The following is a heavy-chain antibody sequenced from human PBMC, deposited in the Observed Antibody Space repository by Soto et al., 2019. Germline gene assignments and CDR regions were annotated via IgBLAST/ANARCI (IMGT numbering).Heavy chain of an antibody. CDR3: AREGRLHCFES. CDR2: IKHTGDA. CDR1: GDSIKTETW. D-gene: IGHD2-21*01. Sequence: SETLSLTCAVSGDSIKTETWWSWLRQLPGTGLEWIGEIKHTGDANANPALRSRVSMSVDRTKNQFFLNLRSVSAADTAVYFCAREGRLHCFESWGQGTLVTFSS. J-gene: IGHJ5*01. V-gene: IGHV4-4*02.